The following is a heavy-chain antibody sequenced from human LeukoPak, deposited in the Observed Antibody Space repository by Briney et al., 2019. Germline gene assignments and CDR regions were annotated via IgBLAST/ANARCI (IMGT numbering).Heavy chain of an antibody. CDR2: ISGSGGSGGST. V-gene: IGHV3-23*01. D-gene: IGHD6-13*01. J-gene: IGHJ4*02. CDR1: GFNFSDYS. Sequence: GGSLRLSCAASGFNFSDYSMTWVRQAPGKGLEWVSSISGSGGSGGSTYYADSVKGRFTISRDNSKNTLYLQMNSLRGEDTAVYYCAKEKISSWYFDGVDYWGQGTLVTVSS. CDR3: AKEKISSWYFDGVDY.